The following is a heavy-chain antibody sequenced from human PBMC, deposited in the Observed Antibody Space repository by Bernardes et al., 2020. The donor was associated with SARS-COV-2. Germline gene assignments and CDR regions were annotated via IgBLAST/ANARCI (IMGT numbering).Heavy chain of an antibody. V-gene: IGHV3-73*01. CDR3: TRLGSSGHYDC. D-gene: IGHD3-22*01. Sequence: GGSLRLSCAASGFTFSGSAMHWVRQASGKGLEWVGRIRSKANSYATAYAASVKGRFTISRDDSKNTAYLQMNSLKTEDTAVYYCTRLGSSGHYDCWGQGTLVTVSS. CDR1: GFTFSGSA. CDR2: IRSKANSYAT. J-gene: IGHJ4*02.